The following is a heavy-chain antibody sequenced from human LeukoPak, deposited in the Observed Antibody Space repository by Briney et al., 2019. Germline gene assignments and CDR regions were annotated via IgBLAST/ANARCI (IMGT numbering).Heavy chain of an antibody. Sequence: PSETLSLTCTVSGGSISSYYWSWIRQPPGKGLEWIGYIYYSGSTNYNPSLKSRVTISVDTSKNQFSLKLSSVTAADTAVYYCARGRLSGYSSGWYVGYWGQGTLVTVSS. CDR2: IYYSGST. D-gene: IGHD6-19*01. V-gene: IGHV4-59*01. CDR3: ARGRLSGYSSGWYVGY. J-gene: IGHJ4*02. CDR1: GGSISSYY.